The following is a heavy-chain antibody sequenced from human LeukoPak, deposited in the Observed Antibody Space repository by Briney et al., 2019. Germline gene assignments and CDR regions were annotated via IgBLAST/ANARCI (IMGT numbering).Heavy chain of an antibody. J-gene: IGHJ4*02. V-gene: IGHV4-31*03. D-gene: IGHD5-12*01. Sequence: SETLSLTCTVSGGSISSGGYYWSWIRQHPGKGLEWIGHIYYSGSTHYNPSLKSRVTISVDTSKNQFTLKVSSVTAADTAVYDYARALWVDTTTRPEADHFDYWGQGTLVTVSS. CDR1: GGSISSGGYY. CDR3: ARALWVDTTTRPEADHFDY. CDR2: IYYSGST.